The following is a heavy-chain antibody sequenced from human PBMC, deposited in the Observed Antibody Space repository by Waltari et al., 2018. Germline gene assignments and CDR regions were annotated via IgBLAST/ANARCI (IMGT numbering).Heavy chain of an antibody. D-gene: IGHD6-19*01. CDR1: GGSFSGYY. V-gene: IGHV4-34*01. J-gene: IGHJ2*01. CDR3: ARGLRAVAGIDRYFDL. Sequence: QVQLQQWGAGLLKPSETLSLTCAVYGGSFSGYYWSWIRQPPGKGLEWIGEINHSGSTNYNPSLKSRVTISVDTSKNQFSPKLSSVTAADTAVYYCARGLRAVAGIDRYFDLWGRGTLVTVSS. CDR2: INHSGST.